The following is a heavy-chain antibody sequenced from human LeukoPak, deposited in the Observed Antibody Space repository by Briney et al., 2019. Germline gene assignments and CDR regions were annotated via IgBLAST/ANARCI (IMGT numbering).Heavy chain of an antibody. CDR2: MWYDGSNK. Sequence: GGSLRLSCAASGFSFSTFGMHWVRQAPGKGLEWVALMWYDGSNKYHADSVKGRFTISRDNSKNTLYLQMNSLRAEDTAVYYCARGDETYYFDYWGQGTLVTVSS. V-gene: IGHV3-33*01. CDR3: ARGDETYYFDY. J-gene: IGHJ4*02. CDR1: GFSFSTFG.